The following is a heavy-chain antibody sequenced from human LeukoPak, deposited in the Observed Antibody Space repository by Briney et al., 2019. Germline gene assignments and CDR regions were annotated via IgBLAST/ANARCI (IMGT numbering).Heavy chain of an antibody. CDR2: IYTTGSS. CDR3: ARVDCRSTSCTTNWFDP. D-gene: IGHD2-2*01. V-gene: IGHV4-61*09. J-gene: IGHJ5*02. Sequence: SQTLSLTCTVSGGSVSSGRYYWSWIRQPAGKGLEWIGHIYTTGSSNYNPSLESRVIMSVDTSKNQFSLKLNSMTAADTAVYYCARVDCRSTSCTTNWFDPWGQGTLVTVSS. CDR1: GGSVSSGRYY.